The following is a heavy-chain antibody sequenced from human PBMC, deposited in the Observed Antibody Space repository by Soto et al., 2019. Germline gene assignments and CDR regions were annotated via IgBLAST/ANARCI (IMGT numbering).Heavy chain of an antibody. V-gene: IGHV3-23*01. CDR3: AKDQAAAGTISRYFQH. CDR2: ISGSGATT. Sequence: GGSLRLYCAASGFTFSSYAMTWVRQAPGKGLEWVSAISGSGATTYHADSVKGRFTISRDNSKNTLYLQMNSLRAEDTALYYCAKDQAAAGTISRYFQHWGQGTLVTVSS. D-gene: IGHD6-13*01. J-gene: IGHJ1*01. CDR1: GFTFSSYA.